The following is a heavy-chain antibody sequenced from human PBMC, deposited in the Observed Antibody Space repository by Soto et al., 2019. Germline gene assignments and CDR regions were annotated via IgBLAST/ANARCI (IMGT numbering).Heavy chain of an antibody. D-gene: IGHD2-2*01. J-gene: IGHJ5*02. CDR3: ARDIVLVPAAMSHWFDP. CDR2: IYYSGST. CDR1: GGSISSGDYY. Sequence: SETLSLTCTVSGGSISSGDYYWSWIRQPPGKGLEWIGYIYYSGSTYYNPSLKSRVTISVDTSKNQFSLKLSSVTAADTAVYYCARDIVLVPAAMSHWFDPWGQGTLVTVSS. V-gene: IGHV4-30-4*01.